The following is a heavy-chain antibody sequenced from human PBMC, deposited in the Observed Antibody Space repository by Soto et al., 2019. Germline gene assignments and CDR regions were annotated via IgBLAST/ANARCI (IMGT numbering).Heavy chain of an antibody. CDR1: GGSISSSSYY. J-gene: IGHJ4*02. D-gene: IGHD3-10*01. CDR2: IYYSGST. V-gene: IGHV4-39*01. CDR3: ARLVQRSLDY. Sequence: PSETLSLTCTVSGGSISSSSYYWGWIRQPPGKGLEWIGNIYYSGSTYYNPSLKSRVTISVDTSKNQFSLKLSSVTAADTAVYYCARLVQRSLDYWGRGTLVTVSS.